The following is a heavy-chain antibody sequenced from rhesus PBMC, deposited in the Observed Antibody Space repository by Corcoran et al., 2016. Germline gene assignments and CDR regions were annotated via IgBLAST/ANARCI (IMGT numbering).Heavy chain of an antibody. J-gene: IGHJ4*01. CDR2: ISYTGNT. Sequence: QLQLQESGPGLVQPSETLSLTCAVSGYSINSGYGWTWIRQPPGKELKWFVYISYTGNTPSNPSLKCRVTISRDTSKNQCSRRLNSVTAADTAVYYCATWYSSWSFDYWGQGVPVTVSS. CDR3: ATWYSSWSFDY. CDR1: GYSINSGYG. D-gene: IGHD6-13*01. V-gene: IGHV4-122*02.